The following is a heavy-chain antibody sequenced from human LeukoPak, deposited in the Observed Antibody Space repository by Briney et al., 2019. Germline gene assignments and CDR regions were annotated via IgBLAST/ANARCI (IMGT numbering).Heavy chain of an antibody. CDR3: AKVWGYYDSSGYYYVGYFDY. CDR2: ISGSGGST. V-gene: IGHV3-23*01. D-gene: IGHD3-22*01. CDR1: GFTFSSYA. Sequence: TGGSLRLSCAASGFTFSSYAMSWVRQAPGKGLEWVSAISGSGGSTYYADSVKGRFTISRDNTKNTLYLQMNRLRAENTAVYYCAKVWGYYDSSGYYYVGYFDYWGQGTLVTVSS. J-gene: IGHJ4*02.